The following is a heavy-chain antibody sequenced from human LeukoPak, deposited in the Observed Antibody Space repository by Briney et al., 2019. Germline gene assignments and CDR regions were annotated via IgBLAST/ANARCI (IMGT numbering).Heavy chain of an antibody. J-gene: IGHJ2*01. D-gene: IGHD5-18*01. V-gene: IGHV4-59*01. CDR1: GGSINSYY. CDR2: IYYIGST. Sequence: SETLSLTCTVSGGSINSYYWSWIRQPPGKGLEWIGYIYYIGSTNYNPSLKSRVTILVDTSKNQFSLKLRYVTAADTAVYYCARLGAWIQLSQGYLDLWGRGTLVTVSS. CDR3: ARLGAWIQLSQGYLDL.